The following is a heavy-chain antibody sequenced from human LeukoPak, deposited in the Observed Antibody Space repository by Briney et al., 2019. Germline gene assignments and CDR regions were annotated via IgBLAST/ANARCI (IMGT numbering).Heavy chain of an antibody. J-gene: IGHJ4*02. CDR2: INPNSGGT. CDR3: AKGRALEVVAAFNY. Sequence: PLASVKVSCKASGYTFTGYYMHWVRQAPGQGLEWMGWINPNSGGTNYAQKFQGRVTMTRDTSISTAYMELSRLRSDDTAVYYCAKGRALEVVAAFNYWGQGTVVTVSS. V-gene: IGHV1-2*02. D-gene: IGHD2-15*01. CDR1: GYTFTGYY.